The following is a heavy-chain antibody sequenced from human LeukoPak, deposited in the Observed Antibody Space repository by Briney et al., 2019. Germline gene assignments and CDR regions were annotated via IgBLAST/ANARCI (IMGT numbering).Heavy chain of an antibody. V-gene: IGHV4-59*01. CDR1: GGSISSYY. Sequence: SETLSLTCTVSGGSISSYYWSWIRQPPGKGLEWIGNIYYTGSTSYNPSLKSRITISLGTSKNHFSLRLTSVTAADTAVYYCARHYDSGTYPLDYWGQGTLVTVSS. CDR3: ARHYDSGTYPLDY. CDR2: IYYTGST. J-gene: IGHJ4*02. D-gene: IGHD3-10*01.